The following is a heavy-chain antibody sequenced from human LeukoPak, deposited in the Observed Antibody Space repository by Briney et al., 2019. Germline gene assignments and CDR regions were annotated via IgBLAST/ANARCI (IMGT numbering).Heavy chain of an antibody. D-gene: IGHD6-19*01. Sequence: GGSLRLSCAASGFTFSSYAMSWVRQAPGKGLEWVSAISGSGGSTYYADSVKGRFTISRDNSKNTLYLQMNSLRAGDTAVYYCAKQEGSGWYFDAFDIWGQGTMVTVSS. V-gene: IGHV3-23*01. CDR2: ISGSGGST. CDR3: AKQEGSGWYFDAFDI. J-gene: IGHJ3*02. CDR1: GFTFSSYA.